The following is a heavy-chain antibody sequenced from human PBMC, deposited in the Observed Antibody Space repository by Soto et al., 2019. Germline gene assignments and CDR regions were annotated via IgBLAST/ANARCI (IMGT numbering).Heavy chain of an antibody. CDR1: GGSISSSNW. D-gene: IGHD3-9*01. V-gene: IGHV4-4*02. CDR2: IYHSGST. J-gene: IGHJ4*02. Sequence: QVQLQESGPGLVKPSGTLSLTCAVSGGSISSSNWWSWVRQPPGKGLEWIGEIYHSGSTNYNPSPKSRVTSSVNKSKNQFSLKLSSVTAADTAVYYCAGNPTYYDILTGYYEVGAFDYWGQGTLVTVSS. CDR3: AGNPTYYDILTGYYEVGAFDY.